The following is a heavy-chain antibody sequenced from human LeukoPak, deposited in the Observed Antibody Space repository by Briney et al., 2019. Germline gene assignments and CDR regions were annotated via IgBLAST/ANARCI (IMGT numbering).Heavy chain of an antibody. CDR1: GYTLTELS. J-gene: IGHJ4*02. CDR3: ARVIRGYFDY. CDR2: FDPEDGET. D-gene: IGHD2/OR15-2a*01. Sequence: ASVKVSCKVSGYTLTELSMHWVRQAPGKGLEWMGGFDPEDGETIYAQKLQGRVTMTTDTSTSTAYMELRSLRSDDTAVYYCARVIRGYFDYWGQGTLVTVSS. V-gene: IGHV1-24*01.